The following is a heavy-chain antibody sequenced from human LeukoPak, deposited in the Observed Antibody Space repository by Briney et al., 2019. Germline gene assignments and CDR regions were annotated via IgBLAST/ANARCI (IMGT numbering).Heavy chain of an antibody. D-gene: IGHD2-2*01. V-gene: IGHV5-51*01. CDR3: ARHHCSSTSCYERYYYGMDV. Sequence: GESLKISCKGSGDSFTSYWIGWVRQMPGKGLEWMGIIYPGDSDTRYSPSFQGQVTISADKSISTAYLQWSSLKASDTAMYYCARHHCSSTSCYERYYYGMDVWGRGTTVTVSS. CDR2: IYPGDSDT. CDR1: GDSFTSYW. J-gene: IGHJ6*02.